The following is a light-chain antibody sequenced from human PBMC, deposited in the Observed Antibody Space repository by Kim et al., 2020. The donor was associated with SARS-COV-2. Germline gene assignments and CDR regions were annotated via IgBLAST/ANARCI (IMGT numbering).Light chain of an antibody. J-gene: IGKJ4*01. Sequence: DIQMTQSPSSLSASVGDRVTITCRASQNINKYSNWYQQKPGKPPKLLIYAASSLQSGVPSRFSGSGSGTDFTLTITTLQPEDFATYYCQQSFSTFEAFGGGTKLEIK. V-gene: IGKV1-39*01. CDR1: QNINKY. CDR3: QQSFSTFEA. CDR2: AAS.